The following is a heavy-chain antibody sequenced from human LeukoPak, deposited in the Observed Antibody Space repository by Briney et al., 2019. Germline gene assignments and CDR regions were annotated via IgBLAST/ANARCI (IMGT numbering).Heavy chain of an antibody. D-gene: IGHD6-6*01. J-gene: IGHJ6*03. Sequence: GESLKISCKGSGYSFTSYCIGWVRQMPGKGLEWMGIIYPGDSDTRYSPSFQGQVTISADKSISTAYLQWSSLKASDTAMYYCARQFEDSSTSYYYYYYMDVWGKGTTVTVSS. CDR2: IYPGDSDT. CDR3: ARQFEDSSTSYYYYYYMDV. V-gene: IGHV5-51*01. CDR1: GYSFTSYC.